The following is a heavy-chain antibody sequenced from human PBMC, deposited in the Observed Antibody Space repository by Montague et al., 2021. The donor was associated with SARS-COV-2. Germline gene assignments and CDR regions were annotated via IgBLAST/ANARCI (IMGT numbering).Heavy chain of an antibody. Sequence: SETLSLTCTVSGGSISSSSYYWGWIRQPPGEGLEWIGSIYYSGSTYYNPSLKSRVTISVDTSKNQFSLKLSSVTAADTAVYYCAGSPPGIAAAGTVAAFDIWGQGTMVTVSS. CDR3: AGSPPGIAAAGTVAAFDI. J-gene: IGHJ3*02. V-gene: IGHV4-39*01. CDR2: IYYSGST. D-gene: IGHD6-13*01. CDR1: GGSISSSSYY.